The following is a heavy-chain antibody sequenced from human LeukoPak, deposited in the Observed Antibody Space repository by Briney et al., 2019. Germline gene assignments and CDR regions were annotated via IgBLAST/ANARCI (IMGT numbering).Heavy chain of an antibody. D-gene: IGHD7-27*01. V-gene: IGHV4-61*02. CDR2: IYTSGST. CDR1: GGSISSGSYY. CDR3: ARLLGY. Sequence: SETLSLTCTVSGGSISSGSYYWSWIRQPAGKGLEWIGRIYTSGSTNYNPSLKSRVTISVDTSKNQFSLKLSSVTAADTAVYYCARLLGYWGQGTLVTVSS. J-gene: IGHJ4*02.